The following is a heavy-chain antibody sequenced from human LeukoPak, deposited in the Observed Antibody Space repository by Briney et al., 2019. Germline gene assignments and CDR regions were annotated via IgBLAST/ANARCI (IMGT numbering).Heavy chain of an antibody. D-gene: IGHD1-1*01. CDR3: ANYTRNVHYYMAV. CDR1: GGSFDSKY. Sequence: SETLSLTCSVSGGSFDSKYWSWIRQPPGKGLEWIGYIYTSGSTNFNPSLRSRVAMSIATSKNQFSLKVYSVTAADTAVYYCANYTRNVHYYMAVWGKGTTVIVSS. V-gene: IGHV4-4*09. J-gene: IGHJ6*03. CDR2: IYTSGST.